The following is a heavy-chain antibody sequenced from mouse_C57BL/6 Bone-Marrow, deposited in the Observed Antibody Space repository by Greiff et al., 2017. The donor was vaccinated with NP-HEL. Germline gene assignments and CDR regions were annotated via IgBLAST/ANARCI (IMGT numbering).Heavy chain of an antibody. J-gene: IGHJ2*01. CDR3: ARYDGNYYFDY. CDR2: IYPGDGDT. Sequence: VQLQQSGPELVKPGASVKISCKASGYAFSSSWMNWVKQRPGQGLEWIGRIYPGDGDTNYNGKFKGKATLTADKSSSPAYMQLSSLTSEDSAVYFCARYDGNYYFDYWGQGTTLTVSS. CDR1: GYAFSSSW. V-gene: IGHV1-82*01. D-gene: IGHD2-1*01.